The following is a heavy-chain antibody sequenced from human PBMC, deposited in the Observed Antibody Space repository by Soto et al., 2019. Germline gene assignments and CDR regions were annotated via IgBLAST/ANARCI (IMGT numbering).Heavy chain of an antibody. CDR3: ARSRSYYDFWSGYYYYYGMDV. D-gene: IGHD3-3*01. CDR1: GYSFTSYW. Sequence: GESLKISCKGSGYSFTSYWIGWVRQVPGKGLEWMGIIYPGDSDTRYSPSFQGQVTISADKSISTAYLQWSSLKASDTAMYYCARSRSYYDFWSGYYYYYGMDVWGQGTTVTVSS. V-gene: IGHV5-51*01. CDR2: IYPGDSDT. J-gene: IGHJ6*02.